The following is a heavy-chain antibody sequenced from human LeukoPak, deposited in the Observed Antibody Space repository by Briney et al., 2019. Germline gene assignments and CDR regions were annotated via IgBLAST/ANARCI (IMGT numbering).Heavy chain of an antibody. Sequence: SETLSLTCTVSGYSISSGYYWGWIRQPPGKGLEWIGSIYHSGSTYYNPSLKSRVTISVDTSKNQFSLKLSSVTAADTAVYYCARARLWFGELLSQYYYMDVWGKGTTVTISS. CDR1: GYSISSGYY. CDR2: IYHSGST. J-gene: IGHJ6*03. D-gene: IGHD3-10*01. CDR3: ARARLWFGELLSQYYYMDV. V-gene: IGHV4-38-2*02.